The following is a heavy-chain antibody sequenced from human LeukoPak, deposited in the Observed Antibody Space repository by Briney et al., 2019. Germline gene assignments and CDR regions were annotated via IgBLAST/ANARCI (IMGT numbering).Heavy chain of an antibody. CDR3: AKNLGAVAATNWFDP. CDR1: GYTFTGYY. Sequence: ASVKVSCKASGYTFTGYYLHWVRQAPGQGLEWMGWINPNSGGTNYAQKFQGRVTMTRDTSITTAYMELSRLRSDDTAVYYCAKNLGAVAATNWFDPSGQGTLVTVSS. CDR2: INPNSGGT. J-gene: IGHJ5*02. D-gene: IGHD6-19*01. V-gene: IGHV1-2*02.